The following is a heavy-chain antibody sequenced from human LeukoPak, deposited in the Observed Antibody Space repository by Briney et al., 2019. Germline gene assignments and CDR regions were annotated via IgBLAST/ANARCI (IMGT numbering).Heavy chain of an antibody. CDR3: ATLQWLADY. CDR1: GYTLTESS. V-gene: IGHV1-24*01. J-gene: IGHJ4*02. Sequence: GASVKVSCKASGYTLTESSMHWVRQAPGKGLEWMGGFDPEDGETIYAQKFQGRVTMTEDTSTDTAYMELSSLRSEDAAVYYCATLQWLADYWGQGTLVTVSS. CDR2: FDPEDGET. D-gene: IGHD6-19*01.